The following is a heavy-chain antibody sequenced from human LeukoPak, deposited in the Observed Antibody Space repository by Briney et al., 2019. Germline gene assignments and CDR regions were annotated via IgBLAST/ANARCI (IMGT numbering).Heavy chain of an antibody. CDR3: ARQRSDVRSAYYSGGFYYMDV. Sequence: PGTLSLSSTVSGGSLSTYCWAWSRQSPGQGLGCIAYINDSGSVRSNPSLQSRVSISVNTAKNQLYLELTSLTAADAAVYYCARQRSDVRSAYYSGGFYYMDVWRGGTTVTVCS. CDR2: INDSGSV. V-gene: IGHV4-59*08. CDR1: GGSLSTYC. D-gene: IGHD3-3*01. J-gene: IGHJ6*03.